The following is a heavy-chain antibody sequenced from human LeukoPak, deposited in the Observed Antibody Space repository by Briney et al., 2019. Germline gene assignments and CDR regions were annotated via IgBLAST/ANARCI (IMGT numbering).Heavy chain of an antibody. CDR2: IYRSGST. V-gene: IGHV4-4*02. J-gene: IGHJ4*02. Sequence: TSGTLSLTCAVSGGSISSSNCWRWVRQPPGKGLEWIGEIYRSGSTNYNPSLKSRVIISVDKSKNQFSLKVSSVTAADTAVYYCARDGSDDQYFDYWGRGTLVTVSS. CDR3: ARDGSDDQYFDY. CDR1: GGSISSSNC.